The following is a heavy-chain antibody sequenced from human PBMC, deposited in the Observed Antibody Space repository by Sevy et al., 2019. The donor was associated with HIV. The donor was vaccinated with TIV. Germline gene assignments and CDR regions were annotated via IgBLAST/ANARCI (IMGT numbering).Heavy chain of an antibody. CDR1: GGTFSSYA. D-gene: IGHD2-2*02. V-gene: IGHV1-69*13. CDR2: IIPIFGTA. CDR3: ASPTLTRPRYCSSTSCYTGRGYYYYGMDV. Sequence: ASVKVSCKASGGTFSSYAISWVRQAPGQGLEWMGGIIPIFGTANYALKYQGRVTITADESKSTAYMELSSLRSEDTAVYYCASPTLTRPRYCSSTSCYTGRGYYYYGMDVWGQGTTVTVSS. J-gene: IGHJ6*02.